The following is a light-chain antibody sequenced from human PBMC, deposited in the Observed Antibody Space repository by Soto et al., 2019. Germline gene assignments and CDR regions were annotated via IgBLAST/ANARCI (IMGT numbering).Light chain of an antibody. Sequence: DIQMTQSPSSLSASVGDRVTITCQASHDISNYLNWYRQKPGKAPELLIYDASILETGVPSRFRGSGSGTDFTFSISSLQPEDIATYYCQHYDNLPYTFGQGTKREIK. J-gene: IGKJ2*01. CDR3: QHYDNLPYT. CDR2: DAS. V-gene: IGKV1-33*01. CDR1: HDISNY.